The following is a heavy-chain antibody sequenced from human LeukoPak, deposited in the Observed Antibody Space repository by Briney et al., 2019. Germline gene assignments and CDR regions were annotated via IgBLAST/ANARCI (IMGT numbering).Heavy chain of an antibody. J-gene: IGHJ4*02. V-gene: IGHV3-9*01. D-gene: IGHD4/OR15-4a*01. Sequence: GRSLRLSCAVSGFTFDDYPMHWVRQAPGKGLEWVSGISRDSGSIGYADSVKGRFTISRDNAKNSLYLQMNSLRAEDTALYYCAKGGQVTMAVGMYYFDHWGQGTLVTVSS. CDR1: GFTFDDYP. CDR3: AKGGQVTMAVGMYYFDH. CDR2: ISRDSGSI.